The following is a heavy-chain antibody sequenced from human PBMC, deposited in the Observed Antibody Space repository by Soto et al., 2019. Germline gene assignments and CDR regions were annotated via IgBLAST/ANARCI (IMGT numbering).Heavy chain of an antibody. Sequence: PGGSLRLSCAASGFNFSTYSMNWVRQAPGKGLEWVSSISLIGTYTHYADSVKGRFTISRDNAKNSLYLQMNSLRAEDTAVYYCAREWGWTGEAMWAYYFDYWGQGTPVTVSS. J-gene: IGHJ4*02. CDR1: GFNFSTYS. D-gene: IGHD2-2*01. CDR2: ISLIGTYT. CDR3: AREWGWTGEAMWAYYFDY. V-gene: IGHV3-21*01.